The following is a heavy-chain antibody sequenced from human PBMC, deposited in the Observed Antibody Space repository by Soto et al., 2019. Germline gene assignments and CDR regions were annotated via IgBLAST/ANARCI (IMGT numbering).Heavy chain of an antibody. CDR1: GGSFSGYY. Sequence: QVQLQQWGAGLLKPSETLSLTCAVYGGSFSGYYWSWIRQPPGKGLEWIGEINHSGSTNYNPSLKSRVTISVDTSKNQFSLKLSSVTAADTAVYYCASSTHNYYYYGMDVWGQGTTVTVSS. D-gene: IGHD6-13*01. V-gene: IGHV4-34*01. J-gene: IGHJ6*02. CDR3: ASSTHNYYYYGMDV. CDR2: INHSGST.